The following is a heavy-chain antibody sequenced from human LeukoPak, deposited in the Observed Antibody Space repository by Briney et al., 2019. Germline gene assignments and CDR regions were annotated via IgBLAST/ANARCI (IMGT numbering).Heavy chain of an antibody. CDR2: MSSSGITI. CDR3: VRAAARLFDY. D-gene: IGHD6-6*01. V-gene: IGHV3-48*03. CDR1: AFTFSSYE. J-gene: IGHJ4*02. Sequence: GGSLRLSCEASAFTFSSYEMNWVRQAPGKGLERVSFMSSSGITIFYADSVKGRFTISRDNARDSLYLRMNSLRAEDTAVYYCVRAAARLFDYWGQGTLVTVSS.